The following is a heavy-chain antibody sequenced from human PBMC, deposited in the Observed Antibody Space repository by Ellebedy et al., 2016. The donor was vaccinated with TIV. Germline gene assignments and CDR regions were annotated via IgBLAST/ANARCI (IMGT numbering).Heavy chain of an antibody. CDR3: ARVSYGDYEFFDY. J-gene: IGHJ4*02. Sequence: SVKVSCXASGGTFSSYAISWVRQAPGQGLEWMGGIIPIFGTANYAQKFQGRVTITADESTSTAYMELSSLRSEDTAVYYCARVSYGDYEFFDYWGQGTLVTVSS. CDR2: IIPIFGTA. V-gene: IGHV1-69*13. CDR1: GGTFSSYA. D-gene: IGHD4-17*01.